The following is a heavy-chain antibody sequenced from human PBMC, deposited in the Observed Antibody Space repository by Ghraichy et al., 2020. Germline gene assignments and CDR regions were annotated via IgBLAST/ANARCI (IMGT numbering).Heavy chain of an antibody. J-gene: IGHJ5*01. D-gene: IGHD3-22*01. V-gene: IGHV1-18*01. CDR3: ARNHYYDSSGYARWLDS. Sequence: ASVKVSCKASGYTFTNNGISWVRQAPGQGLEWMGWISPNNGNTDYAQKLQDRVTMNADKSTSKAYMELRSLRADDTAVYYCARNHYYDSSGYARWLDSWGQGTLVTVSS. CDR1: GYTFTNNG. CDR2: ISPNNGNT.